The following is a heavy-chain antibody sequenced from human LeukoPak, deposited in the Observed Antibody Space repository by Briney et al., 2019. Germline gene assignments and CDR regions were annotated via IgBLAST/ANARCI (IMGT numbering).Heavy chain of an antibody. CDR3: ARVRRYCSGGSCYSKVFFDY. J-gene: IGHJ4*02. CDR2: IKQDGSEK. CDR1: GFTFSSYW. V-gene: IGHV3-7*01. D-gene: IGHD2-15*01. Sequence: GGSLRLSCAASGFTFSSYWMSWVRQAPGKGLEWVANIKQDGSEKYYVDSVKGRFTISRDNAKNSLYLQMNSLRAEDTAVYYCARVRRYCSGGSCYSKVFFDYWGQGTLVTVSS.